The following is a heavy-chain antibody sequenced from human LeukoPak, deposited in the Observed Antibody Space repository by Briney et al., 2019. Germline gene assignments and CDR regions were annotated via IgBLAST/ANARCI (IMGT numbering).Heavy chain of an antibody. CDR1: GYTFTSYG. CDR2: ISAYNGNT. Sequence: ASVKVSCKASGYTFTSYGISWVRQAPGQGLEWMGWISAYNGNTNYAQKLQGRVTMTTDTSTSTAYMELRSLRSDDTAVYYCARDARTTMTTGLLDPDLYYGMDVWGQGTTVTVSS. D-gene: IGHD4-17*01. V-gene: IGHV1-18*01. J-gene: IGHJ6*02. CDR3: ARDARTTMTTGLLDPDLYYGMDV.